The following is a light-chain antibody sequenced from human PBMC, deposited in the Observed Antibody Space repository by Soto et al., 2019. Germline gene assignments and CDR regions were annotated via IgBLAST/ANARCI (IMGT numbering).Light chain of an antibody. V-gene: IGLV7-46*01. Sequence: QTVVTQEPSLTVSPGGTVTLTCGSSTGAVTSGHYPYWFQQKPGQAPRTLIYDTSNKHSWTPARFSGSLLGGKAALTLSGAQPEDEAEYYCLLSYSGAGAVFVGGTQLTVL. CDR3: LLSYSGAGAV. CDR2: DTS. J-gene: IGLJ7*01. CDR1: TGAVTSGHY.